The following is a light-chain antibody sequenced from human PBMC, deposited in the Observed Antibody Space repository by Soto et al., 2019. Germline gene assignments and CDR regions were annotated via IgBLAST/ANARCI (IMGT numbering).Light chain of an antibody. CDR2: WAS. Sequence: DIVMTQSPDSLAVSLGERATINCKSSQSVLYSSNNKNYLAWYQQKSGQPPKLLIYWASTRESGVPDRFSGSGSGTDFTRTISSLQAEAVAVYYCQQYYSPWTFGQGTKVEIK. J-gene: IGKJ1*01. V-gene: IGKV4-1*01. CDR1: QSVLYSSNNKNY. CDR3: QQYYSPWT.